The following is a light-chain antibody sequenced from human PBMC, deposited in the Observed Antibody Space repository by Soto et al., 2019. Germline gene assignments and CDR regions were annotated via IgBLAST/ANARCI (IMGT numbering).Light chain of an antibody. CDR1: QSVSSWY. V-gene: IGKV3-20*01. J-gene: IGKJ2*01. CDR2: GAS. Sequence: ESMLTQSPGTLSLSPGERATLSCKTSQSVSSWYLTWYQQKPGQAPRLRIYGASIRATGIPDRFSGSGSGTYFTLTISRLEPEDSAVYYCQQFGGSPPAFTFGQGTKLEI. CDR3: QQFGGSPPAFT.